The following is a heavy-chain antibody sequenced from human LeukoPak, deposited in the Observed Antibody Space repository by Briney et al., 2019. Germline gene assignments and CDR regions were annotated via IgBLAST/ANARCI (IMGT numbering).Heavy chain of an antibody. CDR3: ARVRGYSYGRGYYYYGMDV. CDR1: GYTFTSYD. V-gene: IGHV1-8*01. Sequence: GASVKVSCKASGYTFTSYDINWVRQATGQGLEWMGWMNPNSGNTGYAQKFQGRVTMTRNTSISTAYMELGSLRSEDTAVYYCARVRGYSYGRGYYYYGMDVWGQGTTVTVSS. D-gene: IGHD5-18*01. J-gene: IGHJ6*02. CDR2: MNPNSGNT.